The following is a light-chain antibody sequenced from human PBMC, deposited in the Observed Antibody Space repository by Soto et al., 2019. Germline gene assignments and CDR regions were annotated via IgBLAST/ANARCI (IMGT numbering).Light chain of an antibody. CDR1: SSNIGAGYD. J-gene: IGLJ1*01. Sequence: QSVLTQPPSVSGAPGQRVTISCTGSSSNIGAGYDVHWYQQLPGTSPKLLIYGNSNRPSGVPDRFSGSKSGTSASLAITGLQAEDDADYYCQSYDSSLSAFYVFGTGTKFTVL. CDR2: GNS. CDR3: QSYDSSLSAFYV. V-gene: IGLV1-40*01.